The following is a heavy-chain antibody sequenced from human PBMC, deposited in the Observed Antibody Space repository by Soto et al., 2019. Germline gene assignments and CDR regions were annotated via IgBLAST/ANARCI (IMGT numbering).Heavy chain of an antibody. D-gene: IGHD3-22*01. CDR2: IYWDADK. CDR3: ARPHDNSGSYFGYFDY. V-gene: IGHV2-5*02. Sequence: QITLKESGPTLVKPTQTLTLTCTFSGFSLSTIGVGVGWIRQPPGKALEWLALIYWDADKRYSPSLNNRLAITKDTSKNQVVLAMTNVDPVDTATYYCARPHDNSGSYFGYFDYWGQGTLVTVSS. CDR1: GFSLSTIGVG. J-gene: IGHJ4*02.